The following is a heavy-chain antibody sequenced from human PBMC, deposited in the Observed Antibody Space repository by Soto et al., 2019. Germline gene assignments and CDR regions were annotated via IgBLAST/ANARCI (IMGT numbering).Heavy chain of an antibody. D-gene: IGHD4-17*01. V-gene: IGHV4-59*05. CDR1: GGSISSYY. CDR3: ARSKVGLHDYGDYADY. CDR2: IYYSGST. J-gene: IGHJ4*02. Sequence: SETLSLTCTVSGGSISSYYGSWIRQPPGKGLEWIGSIYYSGSTYYNPSLKSRVTISVDTSKNQFSLKLSSVTAADTAVYYCARSKVGLHDYGDYADYWGQGTLVTVSS.